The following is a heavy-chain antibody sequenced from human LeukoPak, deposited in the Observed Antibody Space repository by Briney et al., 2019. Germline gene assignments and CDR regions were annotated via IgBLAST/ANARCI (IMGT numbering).Heavy chain of an antibody. D-gene: IGHD3-22*01. CDR1: GYTFTSYY. CDR2: INPSGGST. Sequence: GASVKVSCKASGYTFTSYYMHWVRQAPGQGLEWMGIINPSGGSTSYAQKFQGRVTMTRDTSTSTVYMELSSLRSEDTAVYYCARGRRITMIVVALDYWAREPWSPSPQ. V-gene: IGHV1-46*01. J-gene: IGHJ4*02. CDR3: ARGRRITMIVVALDY.